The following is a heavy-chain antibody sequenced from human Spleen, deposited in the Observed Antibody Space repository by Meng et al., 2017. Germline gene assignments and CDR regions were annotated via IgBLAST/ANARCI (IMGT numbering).Heavy chain of an antibody. CDR1: GFTFSNYE. Sequence: GESLKISCAASGFTFSNYEMNWVRQAPGKGLEWVSYISSSGSTIYYADSVKGRFTTSRNNAKKSLYLQMNSLRAEDTAVYYCAKDWNLGDYWGQGTLVTVSS. CDR2: ISSSGSTI. J-gene: IGHJ4*02. V-gene: IGHV3-48*03. D-gene: IGHD3-16*01. CDR3: AKDWNLGDY.